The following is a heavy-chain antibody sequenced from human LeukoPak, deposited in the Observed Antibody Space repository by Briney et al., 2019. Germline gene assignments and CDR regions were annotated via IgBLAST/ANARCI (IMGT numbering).Heavy chain of an antibody. CDR3: ARDHYYGSGSYPLY. CDR2: ISSSSSTI. CDR1: GFTFSSYS. D-gene: IGHD3-10*01. V-gene: IGHV3-48*02. Sequence: GGSLRLSCAASGFTFSSYSMNWVRQAPGKGLEWVSYISSSSSTIYYADSVKGRFTISRDNAKNSLSLQMNSLRDEDTAVYYCARDHYYGSGSYPLYWGQGALVTVSS. J-gene: IGHJ4*02.